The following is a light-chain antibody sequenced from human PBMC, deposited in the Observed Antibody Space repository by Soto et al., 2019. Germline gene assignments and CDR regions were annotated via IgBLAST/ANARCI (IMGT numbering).Light chain of an antibody. CDR3: QQYNNWPWT. V-gene: IGKV3-15*01. J-gene: IGKJ1*01. CDR2: GAF. Sequence: IVLTQSPGTLSLSPGERATLSCRASQSVSSYLAWYQQKPGQAPRLLIHGAFTRATGIPARFSGSGSGTEFTLTISTLQSEDFAVYYCQQYNNWPWTFGQGTKVDI. CDR1: QSVSSY.